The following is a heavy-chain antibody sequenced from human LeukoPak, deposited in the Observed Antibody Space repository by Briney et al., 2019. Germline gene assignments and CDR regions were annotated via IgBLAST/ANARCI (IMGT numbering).Heavy chain of an antibody. Sequence: QTGGSLTLSCAASGFTFSSYAMSWVRQAPGKGLEWVSTISGSGSGGSTYYADSVKGRFTISRDNSKDTLYLQMNSLRAEDTAVYYCAKLLAVTNSYYFNYWGQGTLVTVSS. J-gene: IGHJ4*02. CDR1: GFTFSSYA. V-gene: IGHV3-23*01. D-gene: IGHD6-19*01. CDR3: AKLLAVTNSYYFNY. CDR2: ISGSGSGGST.